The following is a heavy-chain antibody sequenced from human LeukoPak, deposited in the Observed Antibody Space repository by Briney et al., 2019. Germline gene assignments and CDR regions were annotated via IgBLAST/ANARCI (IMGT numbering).Heavy chain of an antibody. J-gene: IGHJ4*02. Sequence: GGSLRLSCAASGFTFSSYAMHWVRQAPGKGLEWVAVISYDGSNKYYADSVKGRFTISRDNSKNTLYLQMNSLRAEDTAVYYCARAITYYYGSGSYYISRKFDYWGQGTLVTVSS. V-gene: IGHV3-30*04. CDR2: ISYDGSNK. D-gene: IGHD3-10*01. CDR1: GFTFSSYA. CDR3: ARAITYYYGSGSYYISRKFDY.